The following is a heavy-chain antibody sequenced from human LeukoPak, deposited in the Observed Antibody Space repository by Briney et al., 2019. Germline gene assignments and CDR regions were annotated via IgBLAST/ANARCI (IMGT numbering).Heavy chain of an antibody. CDR3: ARHLSGWSFDY. J-gene: IGHJ4*02. Sequence: GESLKISCKGSGYSFTSYWIGWVRQMPGKGLEWMGIIYPVDSDTTYSPAFQGQVTTSADKSISTAYLQWSSLKAWDTAMYYCARHLSGWSFDYWGQGTLVTVSS. CDR2: IYPVDSDT. CDR1: GYSFTSYW. D-gene: IGHD6-19*01. V-gene: IGHV5-51*01.